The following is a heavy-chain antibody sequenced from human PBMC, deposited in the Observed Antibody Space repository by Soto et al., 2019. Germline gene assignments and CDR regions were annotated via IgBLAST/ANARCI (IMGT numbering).Heavy chain of an antibody. CDR2: INPNSGGT. V-gene: IGHV1-2*02. D-gene: IGHD3-3*01. CDR3: ASGGSGYYDFWSGYYTGAFDI. CDR1: GYTFTGYY. J-gene: IGHJ3*02. Sequence: QVQLVQSGAEVKKPGASVKVSCKASGYTFTGYYMHWVRQAPGQGLEWMGWINPNSGGTNYAQKFQGRVTMTRDTSISTAYMELSRLRSDDTAVYYCASGGSGYYDFWSGYYTGAFDIWGQGTMVTVSS.